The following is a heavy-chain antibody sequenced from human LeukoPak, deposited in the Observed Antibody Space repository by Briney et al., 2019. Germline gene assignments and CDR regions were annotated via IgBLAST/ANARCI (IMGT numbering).Heavy chain of an antibody. Sequence: GGSLRLSCAASGFTFSDAWMSWVRQAPGKGLEWVGRIKNKGDGETTDYAAPVKGRFTLSRDDSKATLYLQMNSLQTEDTAVYYCTTDLGLTMIRGVLVSWGRGTLVTVSS. CDR1: GFTFSDAW. J-gene: IGHJ4*02. D-gene: IGHD3-10*01. V-gene: IGHV3-15*01. CDR2: IKNKGDGETT. CDR3: TTDLGLTMIRGVLVS.